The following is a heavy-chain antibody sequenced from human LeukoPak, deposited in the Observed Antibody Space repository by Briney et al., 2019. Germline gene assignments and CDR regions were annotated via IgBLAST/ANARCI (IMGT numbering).Heavy chain of an antibody. CDR1: GGSINIYY. CDR2: IYTSGST. Sequence: SETLSLTCTVSGGSINIYYWSWIRQPAGKGLEWIGRIYTSGSTNYNPSLKSRVTMSVDTSKNQFSLKLSSVTAADTAVYYCARVTGDSSGYSDYFDYWGQGTLVTVSS. J-gene: IGHJ4*02. V-gene: IGHV4-4*07. CDR3: ARVTGDSSGYSDYFDY. D-gene: IGHD3-22*01.